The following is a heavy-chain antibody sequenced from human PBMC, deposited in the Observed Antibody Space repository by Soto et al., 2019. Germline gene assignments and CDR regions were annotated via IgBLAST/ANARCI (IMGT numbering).Heavy chain of an antibody. CDR1: GFTFNNYA. V-gene: IGHV3-23*01. CDR3: AKLGSSSWSPHYYFDY. D-gene: IGHD2-2*01. CDR2: ITDSGDDT. J-gene: IGHJ4*02. Sequence: EVQLLESGGGLVQPGGSLSPSCAASGFTFNNYAMGWVRQAPGKGLEWVSAITDSGDDTYYIDSVKGLFTISRDNSKSTLYLQMNSLRAEDTAIYYCAKLGSSSWSPHYYFDYWGQGTLVTVSS.